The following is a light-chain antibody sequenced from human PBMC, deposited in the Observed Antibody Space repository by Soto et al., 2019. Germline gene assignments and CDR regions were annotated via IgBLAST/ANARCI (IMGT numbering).Light chain of an antibody. Sequence: QSALTQPRSVSGSPGQSVTISCTGTSSDVGGYNYVSWYQQHPGKAPKLLIYDVSKRPSGVPDRFAGSKSGNPASLTISGLHADDEADYYCCSYAGSYTHVFGTGTKVTVL. CDR3: CSYAGSYTHV. CDR1: SSDVGGYNY. V-gene: IGLV2-11*01. CDR2: DVS. J-gene: IGLJ1*01.